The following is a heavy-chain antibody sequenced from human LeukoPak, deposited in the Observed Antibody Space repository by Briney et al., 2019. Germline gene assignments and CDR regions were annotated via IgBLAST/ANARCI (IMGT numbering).Heavy chain of an antibody. CDR1: GGSISSGSYY. CDR3: ARSPYYYYYYMDV. J-gene: IGHJ6*03. Sequence: SQTLSLTCTVSGGSISSGSYYWSWIRQPAGKGLEWIGRIYTSESTNYNPSLKSRVTISVDTSKNQFSLKLSSVTAADTAVYYCARSPYYYYYYMDVWGKGTTVTVSS. V-gene: IGHV4-61*02. CDR2: IYTSEST.